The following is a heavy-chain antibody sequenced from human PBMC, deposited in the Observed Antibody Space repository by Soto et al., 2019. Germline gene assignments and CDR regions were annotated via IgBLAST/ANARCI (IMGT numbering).Heavy chain of an antibody. V-gene: IGHV3-21*02. D-gene: IGHD4-4*01. CDR1: GFIFATHT. J-gene: IGHJ4*02. Sequence: VQLVESGGGLVKPGGSLRLSCAASGFIFATHTINWVRQAPGKGLEWVSSITGSGIYTRYADSVKGRFTISRDNDKASLYLQMNSLGAEDTAVYYCVKEAIRNYNEYFDYSGQGTLVPVSS. CDR3: VKEAIRNYNEYFDY. CDR2: ITGSGIYT.